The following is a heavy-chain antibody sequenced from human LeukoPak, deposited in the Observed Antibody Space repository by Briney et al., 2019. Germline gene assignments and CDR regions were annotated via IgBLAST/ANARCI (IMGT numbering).Heavy chain of an antibody. J-gene: IGHJ5*02. CDR2: INSDGSST. V-gene: IGHV3-74*01. CDR1: GFAFSSYW. Sequence: PGGSLRLSCAASGFAFSSYWMHWVRQAPGKGLVWVSRINSDGSSTTYAVSVQGRFTISRDNAKNTLYLQMNSLRADDTAVYYCARSVYSYYANWFDPWGQGTLVTVSS. D-gene: IGHD4-11*01. CDR3: ARSVYSYYANWFDP.